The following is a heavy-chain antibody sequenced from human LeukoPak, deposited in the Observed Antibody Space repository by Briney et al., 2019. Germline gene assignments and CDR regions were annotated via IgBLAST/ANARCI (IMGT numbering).Heavy chain of an antibody. V-gene: IGHV4-59*01. D-gene: IGHD2-15*01. CDR2: IYYRGST. J-gene: IGHJ5*02. CDR3: ARDNLGYCSGGSCYSDWFDP. CDR1: GCSISSYY. Sequence: PSETLSLTCTVSGCSISSYYWSWIRQPPGKGLEWIGYIYYRGSTNYNPSLKSLVTISVDTPKNQFSLKLSSVTAADTAVYYCARDNLGYCSGGSCYSDWFDPWGQGTLVTVSS.